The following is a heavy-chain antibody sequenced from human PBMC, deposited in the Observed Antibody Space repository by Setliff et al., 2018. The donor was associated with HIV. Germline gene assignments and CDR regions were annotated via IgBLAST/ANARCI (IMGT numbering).Heavy chain of an antibody. CDR2: ISLDTRPI. CDR3: VRDTTSGWMVTS. Sequence: PGGSLRLSCAASGFSFSSFGMNWVRQAPGKGLEWISYISLDTRPIYYADSVRGRFTVSGDNAGASLFLQMNSLRAEDTAIYYCVRDTTSGWMVTSWGQGTRVTSPQ. D-gene: IGHD6-25*01. J-gene: IGHJ4*02. CDR1: GFSFSSFG. V-gene: IGHV3-48*04.